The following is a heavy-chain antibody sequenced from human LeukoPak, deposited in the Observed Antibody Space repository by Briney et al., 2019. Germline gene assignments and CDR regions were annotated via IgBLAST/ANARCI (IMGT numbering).Heavy chain of an antibody. J-gene: IGHJ1*01. D-gene: IGHD6-19*01. CDR1: GYTFTGYY. V-gene: IGHV1-2*02. CDR3: ARLASVPG. CDR2: IHPNSGGT. Sequence: ASVKVSCKASGYTFTGYYLHWVRQAPGQGLEWMRWIHPNSGGTSYAQRFQGRVTMTRDTSISTAYMELSSLRSDDTALYFCARLASVPGWGQGTLVTVSS.